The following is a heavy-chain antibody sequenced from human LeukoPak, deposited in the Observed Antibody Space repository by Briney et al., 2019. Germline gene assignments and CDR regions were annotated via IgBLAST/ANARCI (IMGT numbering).Heavy chain of an antibody. CDR2: IIPSGGIT. Sequence: GGSLRLSCAASGFIFSSHGMNWVRQAPGKGLEWVSGIIPSGGITYYADSVKGRFTISRDNAKNSLYLQMNSLRAEDTAVYYCARDWTIAAAGTDDAFDIWGQGTMVTVSS. J-gene: IGHJ3*02. CDR1: GFIFSSHG. CDR3: ARDWTIAAAGTDDAFDI. V-gene: IGHV3-23*01. D-gene: IGHD6-13*01.